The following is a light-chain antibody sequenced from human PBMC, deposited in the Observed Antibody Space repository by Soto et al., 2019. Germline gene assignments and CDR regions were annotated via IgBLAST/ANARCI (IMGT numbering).Light chain of an antibody. CDR2: DAS. V-gene: IGKV1-5*01. J-gene: IGKJ1*01. CDR1: QTISSW. Sequence: MTQSPVTLSASVGDRVTISCRASQTISSWLAWYQQKPGKAPKLLIYDASSLESGVPSRFSGSGSGTEFNLIISRLQTDDFATYYFHHYNHYPLTFGQGTKVEIK. CDR3: HHYNHYPLT.